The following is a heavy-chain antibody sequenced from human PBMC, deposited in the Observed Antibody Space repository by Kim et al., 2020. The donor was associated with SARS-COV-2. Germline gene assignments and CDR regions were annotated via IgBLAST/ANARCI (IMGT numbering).Heavy chain of an antibody. Sequence: GGSLRLSCAASGFTFSSYAMHWVRQAPGKGLEWVAVISYDGSNKYYADSVKGRFTISRDNSKNTLYLQMNSLRAEDTAVYYCARVPSGYCSSTSCYAPFDPWGQGTLVTVSS. V-gene: IGHV3-30*04. CDR1: GFTFSSYA. D-gene: IGHD2-2*01. J-gene: IGHJ5*02. CDR2: ISYDGSNK. CDR3: ARVPSGYCSSTSCYAPFDP.